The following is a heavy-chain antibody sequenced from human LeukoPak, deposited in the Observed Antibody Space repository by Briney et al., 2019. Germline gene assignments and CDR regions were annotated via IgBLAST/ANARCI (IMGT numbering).Heavy chain of an antibody. J-gene: IGHJ4*02. CDR3: ARDASLVATITYFDY. D-gene: IGHD5-12*01. Sequence: ASVKVSCKASGYTFTGYYMHWVRQAPGQGLEWMGWINPNSGGTNYAQKFQGRVTTTRDTSISTAYMELSRLRSDDTAVYYCARDASLVATITYFDYWGQGTLVTVSS. CDR1: GYTFTGYY. CDR2: INPNSGGT. V-gene: IGHV1-2*02.